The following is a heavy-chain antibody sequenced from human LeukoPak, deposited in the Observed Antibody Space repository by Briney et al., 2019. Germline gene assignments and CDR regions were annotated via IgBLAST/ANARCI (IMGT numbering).Heavy chain of an antibody. V-gene: IGHV3-74*01. D-gene: IGHD3-16*02. J-gene: IGHJ5*02. Sequence: GGSLRLSCAASGFTFSSYWMHWVRQAPGKGLVWVSRINSDGSSTSYADSVKGRFTISRDNAKNTLYLQMNSLRAEDTAVYYCARGVPGDYVWGSYRYTHANWFDPWGQGTLVTVSS. CDR2: INSDGSST. CDR3: ARGVPGDYVWGSYRYTHANWFDP. CDR1: GFTFSSYW.